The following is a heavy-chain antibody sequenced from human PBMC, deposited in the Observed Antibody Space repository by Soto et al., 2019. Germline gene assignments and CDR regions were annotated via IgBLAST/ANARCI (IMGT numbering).Heavy chain of an antibody. CDR3: ARGIVAGVDY. D-gene: IGHD3-16*02. CDR2: MSPNSGKT. V-gene: IGHV1-8*01. Sequence: QVQLVQSGAEVKKPGASVKVSCKASGYTFTTFDINWVRQATGQGLEWMGWMSPNSGKTGYAQKFQGRVTMTRDTSITTAYMELSSLTSEDTAVYYCARGIVAGVDYWGQGTLVTVSS. CDR1: GYTFTTFD. J-gene: IGHJ4*02.